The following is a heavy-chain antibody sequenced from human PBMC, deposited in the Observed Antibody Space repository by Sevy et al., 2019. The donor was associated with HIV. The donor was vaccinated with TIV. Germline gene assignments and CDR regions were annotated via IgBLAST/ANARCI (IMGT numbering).Heavy chain of an antibody. D-gene: IGHD2-15*01. Sequence: GGSLRLSCTASGFSFSIHSMHWVRQAPGKGLEWASFILHDGSRQDYADSVKGRFIISRDNSKNTVYLEMSGLRPEDTATYYCARDSNVYESGGSLDSWGQGTLVSVSS. CDR2: ILHDGSRQ. CDR3: ARDSNVYESGGSLDS. CDR1: GFSFSIHS. J-gene: IGHJ4*02. V-gene: IGHV3-30*04.